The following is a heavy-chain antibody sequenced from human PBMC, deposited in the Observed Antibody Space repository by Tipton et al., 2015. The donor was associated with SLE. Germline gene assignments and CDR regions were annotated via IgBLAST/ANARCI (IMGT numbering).Heavy chain of an antibody. CDR1: GFTFSSYS. V-gene: IGHV3-21*01. CDR2: ISSSSSYI. Sequence: SLRLSCAASGFTFSSYSMNWVRQAPGKGLEWVSSISSSSSYIYYADSVKGRFTISRDNAKNSLYLQMNSLRAEDTAVYYCARGWELGYFDLWGRGTLVTVSS. D-gene: IGHD1-26*01. CDR3: ARGWELGYFDL. J-gene: IGHJ2*01.